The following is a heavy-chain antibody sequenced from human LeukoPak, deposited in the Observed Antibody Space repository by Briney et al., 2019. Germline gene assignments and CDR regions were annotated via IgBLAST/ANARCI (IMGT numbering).Heavy chain of an antibody. J-gene: IGHJ4*02. CDR1: GGTFSSYA. D-gene: IGHD6-13*01. V-gene: IGHV1-69*13. Sequence: GASVKVSCKASGGTFSSYAISWVRQAPGQGLEWMGGMIPIFGTANYAQKFQGRVTITADESTSTAYMELSSLRSEDTAVYYCASHHSSSWYDAVDYWGQGTLVTVSS. CDR2: MIPIFGTA. CDR3: ASHHSSSWYDAVDY.